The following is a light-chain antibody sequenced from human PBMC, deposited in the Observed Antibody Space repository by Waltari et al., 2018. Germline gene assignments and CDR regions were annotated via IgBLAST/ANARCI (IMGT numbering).Light chain of an antibody. Sequence: EIVTTQSPATLSVSPGDRATLSCRASESVSGNLDWYQQKPGQAPKPLIYGTVTRDTGIPARFSGSESGTEFTLTSSSLQSEDFAMYDCQQYKMWPQTFGQGTKVEIK. CDR3: QQYKMWPQT. CDR2: GTV. J-gene: IGKJ1*01. CDR1: ESVSGN. V-gene: IGKV3-15*01.